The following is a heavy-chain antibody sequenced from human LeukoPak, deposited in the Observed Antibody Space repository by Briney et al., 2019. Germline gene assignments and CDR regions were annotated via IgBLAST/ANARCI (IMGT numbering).Heavy chain of an antibody. CDR3: ARGPGSGIVVVTVDDYYYGMDV. Sequence: GGSLRLSCTASGFTFSSYSMNWVRQAPGKGLEWVSYISSSSSTIYYADSVKGRFTISRDNAKNSLYLQMNSLRAEDTAVYYRARGPGSGIVVVTVDDYYYGMDVWGQGTTVTVSS. CDR2: ISSSSSTI. D-gene: IGHD2-21*02. J-gene: IGHJ6*02. V-gene: IGHV3-48*04. CDR1: GFTFSSYS.